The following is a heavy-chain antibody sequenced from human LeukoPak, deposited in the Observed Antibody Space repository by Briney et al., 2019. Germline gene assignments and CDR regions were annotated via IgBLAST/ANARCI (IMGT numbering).Heavy chain of an antibody. V-gene: IGHV5-51*01. J-gene: IGHJ1*01. CDR2: IYPGDSDT. Sequence: GESLKISCKGSGYSFTSYWIGWVRQMPGKGLEWMGIIYPGDSDTRYSPSFQGQVTISADKSISTAYLQWSSLKASDTAMYHCARARRDYDFWSGYYTSGGEYFQHWGQGTLVTVSS. CDR3: ARARRDYDFWSGYYTSGGEYFQH. D-gene: IGHD3-3*01. CDR1: GYSFTSYW.